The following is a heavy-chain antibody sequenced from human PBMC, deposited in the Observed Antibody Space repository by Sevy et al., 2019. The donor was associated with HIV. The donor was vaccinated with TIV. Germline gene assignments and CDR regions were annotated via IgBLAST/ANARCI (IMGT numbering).Heavy chain of an antibody. CDR3: ARDHVLLWFGESTYYYYGMDV. J-gene: IGHJ6*02. CDR2: ISYDGSNK. V-gene: IGHV3-30-3*01. D-gene: IGHD3-10*01. Sequence: SLRLSCAASGFTFSSYAMHWVRQAPGKGLEWVAVISYDGSNKYYADSVKGRFTISRDNSKNTLYLQMNSLRAEDTAVYYCARDHVLLWFGESTYYYYGMDVWGQRTTVTVSS. CDR1: GFTFSSYA.